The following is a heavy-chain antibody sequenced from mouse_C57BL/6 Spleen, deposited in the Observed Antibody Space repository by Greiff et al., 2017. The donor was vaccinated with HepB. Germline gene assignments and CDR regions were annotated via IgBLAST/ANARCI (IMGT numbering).Heavy chain of an antibody. D-gene: IGHD1-1*01. V-gene: IGHV10-1*01. CDR3: VRQGYYYGSSYGAMDY. CDR2: IRSKSNNYAT. J-gene: IGHJ4*01. Sequence: EVHLVESGGGLVQPKGSLKLSCAASGFSFNTYAMNWVRQAPGKGLEWVARIRSKSNNYATYYADSVKDRFTISRDDSESMLYLQMNNLKTEDTAMYYCVRQGYYYGSSYGAMDYWGQGTSVTVSS. CDR1: GFSFNTYA.